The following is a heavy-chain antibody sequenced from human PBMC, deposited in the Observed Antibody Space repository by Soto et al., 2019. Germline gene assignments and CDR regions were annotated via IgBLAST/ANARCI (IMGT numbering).Heavy chain of an antibody. D-gene: IGHD5-12*01. Sequence: QVRLVQSGPEVKKPEASVKVSCKASGYTFSSSAISWVRQAPGQGPEWMGWINSSGVTNYAQNFQGRVTLTVDSSTTTAYMEVRSLSSADTAIYYCARDHGGYGTFDYWGQGTLVTVSS. CDR3: ARDHGGYGTFDY. CDR1: GYTFSSSA. J-gene: IGHJ4*02. CDR2: INSSGVT. V-gene: IGHV1-18*04.